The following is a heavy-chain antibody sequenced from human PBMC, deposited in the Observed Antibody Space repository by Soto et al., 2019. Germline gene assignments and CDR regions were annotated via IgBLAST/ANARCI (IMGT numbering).Heavy chain of an antibody. CDR3: VHSSYGDHPAAES. J-gene: IGHJ5*02. Sequence: SGPTLVNPTQTLTLTCTFSGFSLTSIGEGVGWIRQPPGKAPEWLALIYWNDDERSSPSLESRLTITKDTSKDQVVLTVNNMDPVHTATYLCVHSSYGDHPAAESWGQGTLVIVS. V-gene: IGHV2-5*01. CDR1: GFSLTSIGEG. D-gene: IGHD4-17*01. CDR2: IYWNDDE.